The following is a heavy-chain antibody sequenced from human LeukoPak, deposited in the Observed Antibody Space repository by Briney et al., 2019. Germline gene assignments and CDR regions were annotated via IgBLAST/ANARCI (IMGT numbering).Heavy chain of an antibody. D-gene: IGHD6-13*01. CDR3: ARAGVELALDY. Sequence: ASVKVSCKASGYTFTGYYMHWVRQAPGQGLEWMGWIHPNSGGTNYAQKVQGRVTMTRDTSISTAYMELSRLRSDDTAVYYCARAGVELALDYWGQGTLVTVSS. V-gene: IGHV1-2*02. J-gene: IGHJ4*02. CDR1: GYTFTGYY. CDR2: IHPNSGGT.